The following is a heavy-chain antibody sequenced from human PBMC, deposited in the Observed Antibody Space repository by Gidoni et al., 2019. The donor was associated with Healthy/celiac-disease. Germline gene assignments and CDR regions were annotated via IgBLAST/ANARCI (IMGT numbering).Heavy chain of an antibody. CDR2: ISWNSGTI. V-gene: IGHV3-9*01. CDR3: AKGLGGSSWEGNWFDP. J-gene: IGHJ5*02. CDR1: GFTFDDYA. D-gene: IGHD6-13*01. Sequence: EVQLVESGGGLVQPGRSLRLSCAASGFTFDDYAMHWVRQAPGKGLEWVSGISWNSGTIGYADSVKGRFTIYRDNAKNSLYLQMNSLRAEDTALYYCAKGLGGSSWEGNWFDPWGQGTLVTVSS.